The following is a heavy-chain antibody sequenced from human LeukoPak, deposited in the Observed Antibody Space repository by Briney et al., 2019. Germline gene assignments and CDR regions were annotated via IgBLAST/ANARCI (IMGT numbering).Heavy chain of an antibody. CDR2: INTDGSFT. Sequence: GGSLRLSCAASGFTFGSYWMHWVRQAPGKGLVWVSRINTDGSFTNYADSVKGRFTISRDNAKNTLYLQMNSLRAEDTAVYYCARDWDPNWFDPWGQGTLVTVSS. D-gene: IGHD1-26*01. CDR1: GFTFGSYW. CDR3: ARDWDPNWFDP. J-gene: IGHJ5*02. V-gene: IGHV3-74*01.